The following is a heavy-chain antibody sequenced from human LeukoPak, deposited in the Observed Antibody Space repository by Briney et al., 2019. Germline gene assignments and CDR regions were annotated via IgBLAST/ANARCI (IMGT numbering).Heavy chain of an antibody. CDR2: INSDGSST. V-gene: IGHV3-74*01. J-gene: IGHJ6*03. CDR1: GFTFSSYW. Sequence: PGGSLRLSCAASGFTFSSYWMHWVRQAPGKGLVWVSRINSDGSSTSYADSVKGRFTISGDNAKNTLYLQMNSLRAEDTAVYYCARDQVWFREFLTYYMDVWGKGTTVTVSS. D-gene: IGHD3-10*01. CDR3: ARDQVWFREFLTYYMDV.